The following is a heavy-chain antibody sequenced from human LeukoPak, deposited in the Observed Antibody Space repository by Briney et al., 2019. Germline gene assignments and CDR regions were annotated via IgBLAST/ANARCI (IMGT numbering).Heavy chain of an antibody. Sequence: GGSLRLSCAASGFTFSSYSMNWVRQAPGKGLEWVSSISSSSSYIYYADSVKGRFTISRDNAKNSLYLQMNSLRAEDTAAYYCARDETYDYESNGYLDFWGQGTVVTVSS. CDR3: ARDETYDYESNGYLDF. CDR2: ISSSSSYI. V-gene: IGHV3-21*01. CDR1: GFTFSSYS. J-gene: IGHJ4*02. D-gene: IGHD3-22*01.